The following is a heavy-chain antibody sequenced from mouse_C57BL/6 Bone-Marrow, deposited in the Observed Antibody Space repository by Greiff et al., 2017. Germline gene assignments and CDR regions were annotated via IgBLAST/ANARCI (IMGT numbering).Heavy chain of an antibody. J-gene: IGHJ2*01. Sequence: QVQLQQSGAELVRPGASVTLSCKASGYTFTDYEMHWVKQTPVHGLEWIGAIDPETGGTAYNQKFKGKAILTADKSSSTAYMELRSLTSEDSAVYYCTRPGSSFDDCDYWGQGTTPTVSS. CDR3: TRPGSSFDDCDY. V-gene: IGHV1-15*01. CDR2: IDPETGGT. D-gene: IGHD1-1*01. CDR1: GYTFTDYE.